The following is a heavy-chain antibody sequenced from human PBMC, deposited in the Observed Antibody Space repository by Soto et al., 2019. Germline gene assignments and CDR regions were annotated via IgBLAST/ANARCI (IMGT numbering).Heavy chain of an antibody. CDR1: GGTFSSYA. CDR3: ASGRITGTTSDYYYVIDG. CDR2: IIPIFGTA. J-gene: IGHJ6*02. V-gene: IGHV1-69*13. D-gene: IGHD1-7*01. Sequence: ASVKVSCKASGGTFSSYAISWVRQAPGQGLEWMGGIIPIFGTANYAQKFQGRVTITADESTSTAYMELSSLRSEDTAVYYCASGRITGTTSDYYYVIDGWGQGTTVTGSS.